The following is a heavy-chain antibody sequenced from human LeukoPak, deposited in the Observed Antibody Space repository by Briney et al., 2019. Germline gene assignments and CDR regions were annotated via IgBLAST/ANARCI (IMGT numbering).Heavy chain of an antibody. J-gene: IGHJ4*02. CDR3: ASMNWQTTEMGY. D-gene: IGHD1-1*01. CDR2: INPNSGGT. CDR1: GYTFTGYY. V-gene: IGHV1-2*02. Sequence: GASVKVSCKSSGYTFTGYYMHWVRQAPGQGLEWMGWINPNSGGTEYAQKFKGRVTMTRDTSFSTAYMELSSLTSDDTAVYYCASMNWQTTEMGYWGQGTLVTVSP.